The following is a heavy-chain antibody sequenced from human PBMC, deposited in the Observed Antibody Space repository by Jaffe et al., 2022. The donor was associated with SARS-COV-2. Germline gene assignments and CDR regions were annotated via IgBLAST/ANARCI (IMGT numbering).Heavy chain of an antibody. D-gene: IGHD3-3*01. V-gene: IGHV3-7*01. CDR3: ARDIGVDLPFDS. J-gene: IGHJ4*02. CDR1: GFTFRAYW. Sequence: EVQLMESGGGLVQPGGSLRLSCAASGFTFRAYWMSWVRQAPGKGLEWVANIKPDGSEKYYVDSVKGRFTISRDNADNSLYLQMNSLRADDTAVYYCARDIGVDLPFDSWGQGTLVTVSS. CDR2: IKPDGSEK.